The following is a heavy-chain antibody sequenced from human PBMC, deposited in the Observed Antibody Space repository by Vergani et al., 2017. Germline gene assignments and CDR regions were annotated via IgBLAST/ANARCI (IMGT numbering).Heavy chain of an antibody. CDR3: ARTESFILRYFHWAL. CDR1: GGSITSSSYY. V-gene: IGHV4-39*01. D-gene: IGHD3-9*01. Sequence: QLHLQESGPGLVKPSETLSLTCTGSGGSITSSSYYWGWIRQPPGKGLEWIGNIYHSGGAYYNPSLKGRVTISVDTSKNQFSLEVTSVTAADTAIYFCARTESFILRYFHWALWGQGTLVTVSS. J-gene: IGHJ4*02. CDR2: IYHSGGA.